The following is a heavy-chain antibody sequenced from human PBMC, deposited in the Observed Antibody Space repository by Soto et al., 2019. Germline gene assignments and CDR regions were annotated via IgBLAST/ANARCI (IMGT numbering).Heavy chain of an antibody. Sequence: SETLSLTCAVYGGSFSGYYWSRIRQPPGKGLEWIGEINHSGSTNYNPSLKSRVTISVDTSKNQFSLKLSSVTAADTAVYYCARGHYDFWSGEWFDPWGQGTLVTVSS. J-gene: IGHJ5*02. D-gene: IGHD3-3*01. V-gene: IGHV4-34*01. CDR2: INHSGST. CDR1: GGSFSGYY. CDR3: ARGHYDFWSGEWFDP.